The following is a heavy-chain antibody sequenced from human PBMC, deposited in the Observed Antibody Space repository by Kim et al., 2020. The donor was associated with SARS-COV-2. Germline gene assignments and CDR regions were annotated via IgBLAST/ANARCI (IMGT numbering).Heavy chain of an antibody. J-gene: IGHJ4*02. D-gene: IGHD2-2*01. V-gene: IGHV3-30*18. Sequence: GGSLRLSCAASGFTFSSYGMHWVRQAPGKGLEWVAVISYDGSNKYYADSVKGRFTISRDNSKNTLYLQMNSLRAEDTAVYYCAKGSLSTRCSSTSCPRGALDYWGQGTLVTVSS. CDR1: GFTFSSYG. CDR3: AKGSLSTRCSSTSCPRGALDY. CDR2: ISYDGSNK.